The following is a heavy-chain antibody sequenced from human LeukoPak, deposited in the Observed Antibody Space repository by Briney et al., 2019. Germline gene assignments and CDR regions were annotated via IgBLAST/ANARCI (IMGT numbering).Heavy chain of an antibody. CDR3: ASDELWFGEHGAFDI. CDR1: GGSISSGGYY. Sequence: PSETLSLTCTVSGGSISSGGYYWSWIRQHPGKGLEWIGYIYYSGSTYYNPSLKSRVTISVDTSKNQFSLKLSSVTAADTAVYYCASDELWFGEHGAFDIWGQGTMVTVSS. D-gene: IGHD3-10*01. CDR2: IYYSGST. J-gene: IGHJ3*02. V-gene: IGHV4-31*03.